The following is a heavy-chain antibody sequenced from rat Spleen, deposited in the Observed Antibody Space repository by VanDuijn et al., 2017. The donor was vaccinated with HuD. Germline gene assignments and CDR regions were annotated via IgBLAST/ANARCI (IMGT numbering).Heavy chain of an antibody. J-gene: IGHJ2*01. D-gene: IGHD1-1*01. CDR1: GFTFNNYW. CDR2: ITNTGGST. Sequence: EVQLVESGGGLVQPGRSLKLSCVASGFTFNNYWMTWIRQAPGKGLEWVASITNTGGSTYYPDSVKGRFTIPRDNAKSTLYLQMNSLRSEDTATYYCTRDRLFITTVANYYFDYWGQGVMVTVSS. V-gene: IGHV5-31*01. CDR3: TRDRLFITTVANYYFDY.